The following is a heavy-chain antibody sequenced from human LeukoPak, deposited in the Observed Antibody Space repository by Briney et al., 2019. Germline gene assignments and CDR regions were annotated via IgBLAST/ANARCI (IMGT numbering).Heavy chain of an antibody. V-gene: IGHV3-23*01. D-gene: IGHD3-22*01. Sequence: GGSLRLSCAASGFTFSSYAMSWVRQAPGKGLEWVSAISGSGGSTYYADSVKGRFTISRDNSKNTLYLQMNSLRAEDTAVYYCARHQTYYYDSSGYQLDYWGQGTLVTVSS. CDR1: GFTFSSYA. CDR2: ISGSGGST. CDR3: ARHQTYYYDSSGYQLDY. J-gene: IGHJ4*02.